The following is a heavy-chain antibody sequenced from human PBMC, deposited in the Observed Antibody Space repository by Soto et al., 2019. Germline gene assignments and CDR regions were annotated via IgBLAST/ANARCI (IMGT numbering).Heavy chain of an antibody. CDR3: ARAAPRYCSGGSCSYFDY. D-gene: IGHD2-15*01. V-gene: IGHV4-59*01. CDR2: ISYSGST. CDR1: CCLLSNYY. Sequence: SGARCLTCPFSCCLLSNYYWGLIRQPPGKGLECIGYISYSGSTYYTPSLKSRVTISVDTSKNLFSLKLNSVTAADTAMFYCARAAPRYCSGGSCSYFDYWGHGTLVTVSS. J-gene: IGHJ4*01.